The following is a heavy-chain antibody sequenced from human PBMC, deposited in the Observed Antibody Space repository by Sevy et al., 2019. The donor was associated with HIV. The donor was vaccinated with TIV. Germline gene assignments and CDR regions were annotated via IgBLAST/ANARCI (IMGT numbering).Heavy chain of an antibody. D-gene: IGHD6-19*01. Sequence: SETLSLTCTVSGGSISSFYWSWIRQPPGKGLEWIGYFSYSGNTNYNPSLRSRVTISVDTSKNQFSLKLTSVTAADTAVYYCARESSSGCYFDYWGQGTLVTVPQ. CDR3: ARESSSGCYFDY. CDR1: GGSISSFY. J-gene: IGHJ4*02. V-gene: IGHV4-59*01. CDR2: FSYSGNT.